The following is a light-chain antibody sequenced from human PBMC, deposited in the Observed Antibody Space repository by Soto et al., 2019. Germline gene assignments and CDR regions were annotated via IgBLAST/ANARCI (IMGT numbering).Light chain of an antibody. CDR1: QSISSW. CDR2: KAS. CDR3: QQYNSYGT. Sequence: DIQMTQSPSTLSASVGDRVTITCRSSQSISSWLAWYQQKPGKDPXLLINKASSLESGVPSRFSGRGSGKEFTLTISSLQPDDFATYYCQQYNSYGTFGQGTKV. J-gene: IGKJ1*01. V-gene: IGKV1-5*03.